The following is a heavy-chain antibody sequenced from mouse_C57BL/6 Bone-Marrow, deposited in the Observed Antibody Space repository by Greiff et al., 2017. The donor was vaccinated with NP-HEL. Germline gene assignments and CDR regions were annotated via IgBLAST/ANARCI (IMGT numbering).Heavy chain of an antibody. V-gene: IGHV3-1*01. J-gene: IGHJ2*01. Sequence: DVKLVESGPGMVKPSQSLSLTCTVTGYSITSGYDWHWIRHFPGNKLEWMGYISYSGSTNYNPSLKSRISITHDTSKNHFFLKLNSVTTEDTATYYCARAEDYGNYVLDYWGQGTTLTVSS. CDR1: GYSITSGYD. CDR2: ISYSGST. CDR3: ARAEDYGNYVLDY. D-gene: IGHD2-1*01.